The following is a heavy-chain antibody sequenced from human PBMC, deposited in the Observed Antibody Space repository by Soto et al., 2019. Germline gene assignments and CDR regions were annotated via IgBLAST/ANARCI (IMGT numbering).Heavy chain of an antibody. V-gene: IGHV4-59*01. Sequence: KPSETLSLTCTVSGGSISSYYWSWIRQPPGKGLEWIGYIYYSGSTNYNPSLKSRVTISVDTSKNQFSLKLSSVTAADTAVYYCARGKSSSWYYYYGMDVWGQGTTVTVSS. CDR1: GGSISSYY. CDR2: IYYSGST. CDR3: ARGKSSSWYYYYGMDV. D-gene: IGHD6-13*01. J-gene: IGHJ6*02.